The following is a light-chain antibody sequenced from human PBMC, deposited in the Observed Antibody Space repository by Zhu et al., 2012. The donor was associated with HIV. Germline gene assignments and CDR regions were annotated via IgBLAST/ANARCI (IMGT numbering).Light chain of an antibody. CDR2: KAS. Sequence: IQMTQSPSTLSASVGDRVTITCRASQSISSWLAWYQQKPGKAPNLLIYKASNLESGVPSRFSGSGSGTEFTLTISSLQPDDFATYYCQQYNSYPYTFGQGTKLEIK. V-gene: IGKV1-5*03. CDR1: QSISSW. CDR3: QQYNSYPYT. J-gene: IGKJ2*01.